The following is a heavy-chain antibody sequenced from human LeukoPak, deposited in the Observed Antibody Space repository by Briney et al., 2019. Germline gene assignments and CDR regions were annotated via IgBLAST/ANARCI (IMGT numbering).Heavy chain of an antibody. CDR3: ARSGVLGVVVVAANYYYYMDV. D-gene: IGHD2-15*01. CDR2: ISAYNGNI. V-gene: IGHV1-18*01. J-gene: IGHJ6*03. CDR1: GYTFTSYG. Sequence: ASVKVSCKASGYTFTSYGISWVRQAPGQGLEWMGWISAYNGNIDYAQKVQGRVTMTTDTSTSTAYMELRSLRSDDTAVYYCARSGVLGVVVVAANYYYYMDVWGKGTTVTVSS.